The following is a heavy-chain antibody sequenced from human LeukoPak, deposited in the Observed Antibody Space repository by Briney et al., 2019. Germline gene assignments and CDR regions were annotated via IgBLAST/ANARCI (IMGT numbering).Heavy chain of an antibody. CDR3: ARGFFGTGTYLYYYGMDV. Sequence: ASVKVSCKAAGYTLTPHGINWVRQAPRQGLEWMGWMRTFNGNTNYAQKFQDRVTIITHTSTSTSYLELTGLTSADTAKYFCARGFFGTGTYLYYYGMDVWGQGTTVTVSS. CDR1: GYTLTPHG. V-gene: IGHV1-18*01. D-gene: IGHD3-16*02. J-gene: IGHJ6*02. CDR2: MRTFNGNT.